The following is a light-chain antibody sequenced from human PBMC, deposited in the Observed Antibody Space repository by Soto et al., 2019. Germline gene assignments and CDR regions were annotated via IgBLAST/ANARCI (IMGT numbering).Light chain of an antibody. Sequence: QTVVTQESSLTVSPGGTVTLTCASSTGAVTSGHHPNWLQQKPGQAPRTVIYSTNNKQDWTPARFSGSLLGGKAALTVSGVQPEDEAEYYCLLYYGGGQPHWVFGGGTKLTVL. CDR3: LLYYGGGQPHWV. J-gene: IGLJ3*02. CDR1: TGAVTSGHH. V-gene: IGLV7-43*01. CDR2: STN.